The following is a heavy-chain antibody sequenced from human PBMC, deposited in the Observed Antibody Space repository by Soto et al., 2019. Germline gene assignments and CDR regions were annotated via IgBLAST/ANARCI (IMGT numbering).Heavy chain of an antibody. V-gene: IGHV3-23*01. J-gene: IGHJ4*02. CDR1: GITFSSFG. CDR2: INDSGGST. Sequence: AGGSRRLSCAASGITFSSFGMGWVGQGPGNRLAWVSLINDSGGSTYYADSVKGPFTISKDNSKTTLYLQINSLRAEDTAVYYSAKDATTSSGWYYFDSWGQGALVTVSS. D-gene: IGHD6-19*01. CDR3: AKDATTSSGWYYFDS.